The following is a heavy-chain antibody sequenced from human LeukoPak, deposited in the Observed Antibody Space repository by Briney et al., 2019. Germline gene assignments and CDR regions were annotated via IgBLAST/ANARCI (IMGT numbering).Heavy chain of an antibody. D-gene: IGHD6-19*01. CDR2: IYYSGST. Sequence: PSQTLSLTCTVSGGSISSYYWGWIRQPPGKGLEWIGSIYYSGSTYYNPSLKSRVTISVDTSKNQFSLKLSSVTAADTAVYYCARAIAVAGPNWFDPWGQGTLVTVSS. V-gene: IGHV4-39*07. CDR1: GGSISSYY. CDR3: ARAIAVAGPNWFDP. J-gene: IGHJ5*02.